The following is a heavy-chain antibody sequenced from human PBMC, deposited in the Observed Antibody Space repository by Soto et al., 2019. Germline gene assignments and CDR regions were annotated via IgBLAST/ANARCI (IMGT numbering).Heavy chain of an antibody. CDR1: GGSISSSSYY. Sequence: QLQLQESGPGLVKPSETLSLTCTVSGGSISSSSYYWGWIRQPPGKGLEWIGSIYYSGSTYYNPSLKSRVTISVDTSKNQFSLKLSSVTAADTAVYYCARHVGGPGSYVPNWGQGTLVTVSS. CDR2: IYYSGST. J-gene: IGHJ4*02. D-gene: IGHD3-10*01. V-gene: IGHV4-39*01. CDR3: ARHVGGPGSYVPN.